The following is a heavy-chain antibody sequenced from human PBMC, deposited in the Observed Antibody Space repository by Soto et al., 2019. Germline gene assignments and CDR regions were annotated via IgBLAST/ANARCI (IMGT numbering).Heavy chain of an antibody. CDR2: IWYDGSNK. CDR3: ARAYSNQRAYYYYYMDV. CDR1: GFTFSSYG. V-gene: IGHV3-33*01. J-gene: IGHJ6*03. D-gene: IGHD4-4*01. Sequence: GGSLRLSCAASGFTFSSYGMHWVRQAPGKGLEWVAVIWYDGSNKNYADSVKGRFTIARDNSKNTRYLQMNSLRAEDTAVYYCARAYSNQRAYYYYYMDVWGKGTTVTVSS.